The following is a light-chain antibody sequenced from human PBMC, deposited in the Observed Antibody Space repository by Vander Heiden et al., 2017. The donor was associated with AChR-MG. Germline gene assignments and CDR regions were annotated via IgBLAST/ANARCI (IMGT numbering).Light chain of an antibody. CDR3: CSYAGSQNWV. V-gene: IGLV2-23*01. Sequence: QSALTQPASVSGSLGQSITISCTGTSSDVGTYNLVSWYQQHPGKAPKVIIYEGNKRPSGVSNRFSGSKSGNTASLTISGLQAEDETDYYCCSYAGSQNWVFGGGTKVAVL. CDR1: SSDVGTYNL. CDR2: EGN. J-gene: IGLJ3*02.